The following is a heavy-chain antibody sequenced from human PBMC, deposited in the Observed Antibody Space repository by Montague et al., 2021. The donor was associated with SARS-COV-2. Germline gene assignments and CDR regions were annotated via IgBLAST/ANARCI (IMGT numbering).Heavy chain of an antibody. V-gene: IGHV6-1*01. J-gene: IGHJ4*02. D-gene: IGHD2-2*01. CDR3: ARDRGVQYQLQMPFYFDY. CDR1: GDSVSSNIAT. CDR2: TYYRSKWYN. Sequence: CAISGDSVSSNIATWNWIRQSPSRGLEWLGRTYYRSKWYNDYAESVKSRITIDPDTSKHQFSLRLSSVTAADTAVYYCARDRGVQYQLQMPFYFDYWGQGTPVTVSS.